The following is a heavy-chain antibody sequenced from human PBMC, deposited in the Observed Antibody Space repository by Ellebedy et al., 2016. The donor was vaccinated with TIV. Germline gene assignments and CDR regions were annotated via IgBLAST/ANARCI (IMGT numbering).Heavy chain of an antibody. CDR2: INHSGST. Sequence: SETLSLTXAVYGGSFSGYYWSWIRQPPGKGLEWIGEINHSGSTNYNPSLKSRVTISVDTSKNQFSLKLSSVTAADTAVYYCARDPGGGGRSRAFDIWGQGTMVTVSS. D-gene: IGHD2-15*01. J-gene: IGHJ3*02. CDR3: ARDPGGGGRSRAFDI. V-gene: IGHV4-34*01. CDR1: GGSFSGYY.